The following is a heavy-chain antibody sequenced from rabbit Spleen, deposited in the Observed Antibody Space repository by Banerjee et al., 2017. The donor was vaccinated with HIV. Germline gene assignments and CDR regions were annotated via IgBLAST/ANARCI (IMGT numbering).Heavy chain of an antibody. Sequence: QEQLVEYGGDLVQPEGSLTLTCKASGLDFSSSYWICWVRQAPGKGLEWIACIYVGSGGGTKYASWAKGRFTISKTSSTTVTLEMTGLTVADTATFFCGRAGEGGYGYLDLWGPGTLVTVS. CDR2: IYVGSGGGT. J-gene: IGHJ4*01. V-gene: IGHV1S45*01. CDR3: GRAGEGGYGYLDL. D-gene: IGHD2-1*01. CDR1: GLDFSSSYW.